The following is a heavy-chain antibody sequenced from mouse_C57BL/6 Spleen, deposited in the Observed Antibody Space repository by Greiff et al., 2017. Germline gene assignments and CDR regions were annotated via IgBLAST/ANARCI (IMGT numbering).Heavy chain of an antibody. CDR2: IYPGSGNT. CDR3: ARGESTMVTTGYFDY. Sequence: QVQLQQSGAELVRPGASVKLSCTASGYTFTDYYINWVKQRPGQGLEWIARIYPGSGNTYYNEKFKGKATLTAEKSSSTAYMQLSRLASEDSAVYFCARGESTMVTTGYFDYWGQGTTLTVSS. V-gene: IGHV1-76*01. D-gene: IGHD2-2*01. CDR1: GYTFTDYY. J-gene: IGHJ2*01.